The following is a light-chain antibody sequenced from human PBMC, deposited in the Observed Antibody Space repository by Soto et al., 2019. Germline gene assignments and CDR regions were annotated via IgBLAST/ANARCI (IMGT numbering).Light chain of an antibody. J-gene: IGLJ3*02. Sequence: QSALTQPASVSGSPGQSITISCTGTSSDVGGYNYVSWYQQHPGKAPKLMIYDVSNRPSGVSNRFSGSKSGNTASLTISGLRAEDEGDYYCSSYASSSTGVFGGGTKLTVL. CDR1: SSDVGGYNY. CDR2: DVS. V-gene: IGLV2-14*03. CDR3: SSYASSSTGV.